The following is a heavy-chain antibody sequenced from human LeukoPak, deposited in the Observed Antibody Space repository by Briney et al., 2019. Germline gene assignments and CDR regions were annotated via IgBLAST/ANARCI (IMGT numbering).Heavy chain of an antibody. Sequence: ASVKVACKASGYTFTSYYMHWVRQAPGQGLEWMGRINPSGGRTSYAQKYQGKVHLKRPTSTNKVYLELSRLSPEDPAVYYCARRTAAIVNDHGGQGTLVTVSS. J-gene: IGHJ4*02. CDR3: ARRTAAIVNDH. V-gene: IGHV1-46*01. CDR1: GYTFTSYY. CDR2: INPSGGRT. D-gene: IGHD2-21*01.